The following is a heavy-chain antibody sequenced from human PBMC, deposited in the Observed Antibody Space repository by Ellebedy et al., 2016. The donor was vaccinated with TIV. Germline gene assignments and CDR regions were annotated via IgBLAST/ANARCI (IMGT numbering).Heavy chain of an antibody. Sequence: MPGGSLRLSCTVSGVSISTSSYYWGWIRQPPGKGLEWIGSMYYSGSTYYNPSLKSRVTISVDTSKNQFSLKLSSVTAADTAVYYCARKGSYDILTGYYIDFDYWGQGTLVTVSS. V-gene: IGHV4-39*07. CDR2: MYYSGST. J-gene: IGHJ4*02. CDR1: GVSISTSSYY. CDR3: ARKGSYDILTGYYIDFDY. D-gene: IGHD3-9*01.